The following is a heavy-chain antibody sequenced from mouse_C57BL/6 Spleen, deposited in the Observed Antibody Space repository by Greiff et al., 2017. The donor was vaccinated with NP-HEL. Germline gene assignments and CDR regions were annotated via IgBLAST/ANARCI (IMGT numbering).Heavy chain of an antibody. D-gene: IGHD2-13*01. CDR3: GDSKEARFAY. CDR2: IYPRDGST. J-gene: IGHJ3*01. CDR1: GYTFTDYT. V-gene: IGHV1-78*01. Sequence: QVQLQQSDAELVKPGASVKISCKVSGYTFTDYTIYWMKQRPEQGLEWIGYIYPRDGSTTYNEKFTGKATLTADKSSSTPYTQLTSLTSEASAVYFCGDSKEARFAYWGQGTLVTDSS.